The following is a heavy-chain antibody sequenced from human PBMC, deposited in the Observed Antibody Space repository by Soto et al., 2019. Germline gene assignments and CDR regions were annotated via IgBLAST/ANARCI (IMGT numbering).Heavy chain of an antibody. CDR2: INAGNGNT. V-gene: IGHV1-3*05. CDR3: ARSIVVVTALDY. CDR1: GYTFTSYA. J-gene: IGHJ4*02. D-gene: IGHD2-21*02. Sequence: QVQLVQSGAEETKPGASVKASCKASGYTFTSYAMHWVRQAPGQRLEWMGWINAGNGNTKYSQKFQGRVTKTRATSASTAYMELSSLRSEDTAVYYCARSIVVVTALDYWGQRTLVTVS.